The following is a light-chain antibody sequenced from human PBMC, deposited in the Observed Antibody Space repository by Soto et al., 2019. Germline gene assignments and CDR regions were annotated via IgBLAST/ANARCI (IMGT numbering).Light chain of an antibody. CDR2: TVS. V-gene: IGKV1-5*03. J-gene: IGKJ4*01. CDR1: QSISYW. Sequence: DIPLTQSPSTLSASVGDRVTLTCRASQSISYWLAWYQQKPGKAPKLLIHTVSNLNSGVPSRFSGSGSGTEFTLTISSLQADDFATYHCQQYDGYSGLTFGGGTKVEIK. CDR3: QQYDGYSGLT.